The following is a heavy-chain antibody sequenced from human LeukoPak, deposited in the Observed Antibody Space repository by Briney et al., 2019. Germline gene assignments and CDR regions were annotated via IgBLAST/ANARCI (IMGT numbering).Heavy chain of an antibody. J-gene: IGHJ5*02. CDR3: ARDSGGTTDIVLMVYAIGWFDP. Sequence: ASVKVSCKASGYTFTSYYMHWVRQAPGQGLEWMGIINPSGGSTSYAQKFQGRVTMTRDMSTSTVYMELSSLRSEDTAVYYCARDSGGTTDIVLMVYAIGWFDPWGQGTLVTVSS. CDR1: GYTFTSYY. CDR2: INPSGGST. D-gene: IGHD2-8*01. V-gene: IGHV1-46*01.